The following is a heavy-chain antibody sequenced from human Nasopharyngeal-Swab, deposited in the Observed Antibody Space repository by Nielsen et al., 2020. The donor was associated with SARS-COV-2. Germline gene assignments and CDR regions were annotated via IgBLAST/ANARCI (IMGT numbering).Heavy chain of an antibody. J-gene: IGHJ5*02. V-gene: IGHV3-30-3*01. CDR3: ARDPIGYSSSSWWFDP. Sequence: GGSLRLSCAASGFTFSSYAMHWVRQAPGKGLEWVAVISYDGSNKYYADSVKGRFTISRDNSKNTLYLQMNSLRAEDTAVYYCARDPIGYSSSSWWFDPWGQGTLVTVSS. D-gene: IGHD6-13*01. CDR2: ISYDGSNK. CDR1: GFTFSSYA.